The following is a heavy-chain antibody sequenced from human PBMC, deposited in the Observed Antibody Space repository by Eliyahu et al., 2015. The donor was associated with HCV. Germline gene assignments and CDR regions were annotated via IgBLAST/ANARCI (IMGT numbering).Heavy chain of an antibody. CDR1: GFTFDDYA. Sequence: EVQLVESGGGLVQPGRSLRLSCAASGFTFDDYAMHWVRQAPGKGLEWVSGISWNSGSIGYADSVKGRFTISRDNAKNSLYLQMNSLRAEDTALYYCAKDLTYRRPVYYYGMDVWGQGTTVTVSS. V-gene: IGHV3-9*01. J-gene: IGHJ6*02. CDR3: AKDLTYRRPVYYYGMDV. D-gene: IGHD4-11*01. CDR2: ISWNSGSI.